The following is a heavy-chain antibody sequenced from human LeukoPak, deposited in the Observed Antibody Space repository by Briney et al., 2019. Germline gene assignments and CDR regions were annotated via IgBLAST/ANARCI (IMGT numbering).Heavy chain of an antibody. D-gene: IGHD2/OR15-2a*01. J-gene: IGHJ3*02. V-gene: IGHV1-8*03. CDR1: GYTFTSYD. CDR2: MNPNSGNT. CDR3: ARDSIGDAFDI. Sequence: ASVKVSCKASGYTFTSYDINWVRQATGQRLEWMGWMNPNSGNTGYAQKFQGRVTITRNTSISTAYMELSSLRSEDTAVYYCARDSIGDAFDIWGQGTMVTVSS.